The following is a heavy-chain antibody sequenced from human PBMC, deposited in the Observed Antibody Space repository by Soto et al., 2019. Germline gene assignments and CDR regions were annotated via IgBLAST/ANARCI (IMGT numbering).Heavy chain of an antibody. CDR3: AGKQIVVVPAAISHDAFDI. D-gene: IGHD2-2*01. J-gene: IGHJ3*02. V-gene: IGHV4-39*01. CDR2: IYYSGST. Sequence: PSETLSLTFTVSGGSISSSSYYWGWIRQPPGKGLEWIGSIYYSGSTYYNQSLKSRVTISVDTSKNQFSLKLSSVTAADTAVYYCAGKQIVVVPAAISHDAFDIWGQGTMVTVSS. CDR1: GGSISSSSYY.